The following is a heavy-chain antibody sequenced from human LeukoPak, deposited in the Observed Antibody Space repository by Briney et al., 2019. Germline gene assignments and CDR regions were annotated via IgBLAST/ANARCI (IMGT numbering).Heavy chain of an antibody. CDR2: ISSSCSTI. CDR1: GFTFSDYY. V-gene: IGHV3-11*01. CDR3: ARAGYSSGMYNFDH. Sequence: PGGSLRLSCAASGFTFSDYYMSWIRQAPGKGLEWVSYISSSCSTIYYADSVKGRFTISRDNAKNSLYLQMNSLRAEDTAVYYCARAGYSSGMYNFDHWGQGTLVTVSS. D-gene: IGHD6-19*01. J-gene: IGHJ4*02.